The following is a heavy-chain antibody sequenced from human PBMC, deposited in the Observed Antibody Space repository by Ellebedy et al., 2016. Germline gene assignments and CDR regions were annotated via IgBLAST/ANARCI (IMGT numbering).Heavy chain of an antibody. V-gene: IGHV3-66*01. J-gene: IGHJ4*02. Sequence: GGSLRLSXAASGFTVNNNYMSWVRQAPGKGLEWVACIYGGGSTFYADSVKGRFTISRDSSKNTLYLQMDSLRVDDTAVYYCARDPPSINTGTWGWGQGTLVTVSS. CDR1: GFTVNNNY. CDR2: IYGGGST. CDR3: ARDPPSINTGTWG. D-gene: IGHD7-27*01.